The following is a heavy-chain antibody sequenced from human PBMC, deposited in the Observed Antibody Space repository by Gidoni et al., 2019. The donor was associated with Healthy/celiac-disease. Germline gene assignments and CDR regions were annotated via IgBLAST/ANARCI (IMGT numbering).Heavy chain of an antibody. V-gene: IGHV3-48*02. CDR2: ISSSSSTI. CDR1: VFPFSRYS. J-gene: IGHJ6*02. Sequence: EVQLVESGGGLVQPGGSLRLSCAASVFPFSRYSINWVRQAPGKGLEWVSYISSSSSTIYYADSVKGRFTISRDNAKNSLYLQMNSLRDEDTAVYYCARDFLRQQLYGMDVWGQGTTVTVSS. D-gene: IGHD6-13*01. CDR3: ARDFLRQQLYGMDV.